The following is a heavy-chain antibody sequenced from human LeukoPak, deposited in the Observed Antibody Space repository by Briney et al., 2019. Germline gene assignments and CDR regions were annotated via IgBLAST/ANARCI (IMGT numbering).Heavy chain of an antibody. Sequence: GGSLRLSCAASGFTFSNYPMHWVRQAPGSGLEWVAVTSHDGTTKYYANSVKGRFTISRDDSKNTLYLQMNSLRGEDTAVYYCARDDPGGIDYWGQGTLVTVSS. D-gene: IGHD1-1*01. CDR1: GFTFSNYP. J-gene: IGHJ4*02. V-gene: IGHV3-30-3*01. CDR2: TSHDGTTK. CDR3: ARDDPGGIDY.